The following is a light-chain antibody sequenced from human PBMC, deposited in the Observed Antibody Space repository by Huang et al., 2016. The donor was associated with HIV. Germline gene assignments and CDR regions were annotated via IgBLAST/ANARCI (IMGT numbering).Light chain of an antibody. CDR1: QSVGSN. CDR2: GAS. Sequence: DIVMTQSPVTLSVSPGESATLSCRASQSVGSNLAWYQQKPGQAPRLLIYGASTRVTGGPVRFSGSGSGTEFTLTISSLQSEDFALYFCQQYNAWPRGTFGPGTKVDIK. CDR3: QQYNAWPRGT. J-gene: IGKJ3*01. V-gene: IGKV3-15*01.